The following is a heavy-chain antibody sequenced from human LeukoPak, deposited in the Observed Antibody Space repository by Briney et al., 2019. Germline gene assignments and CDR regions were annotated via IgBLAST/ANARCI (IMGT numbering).Heavy chain of an antibody. V-gene: IGHV3-11*01. CDR2: ISSSGSTK. CDR3: APKLYYFDH. CDR1: GFTFSDYY. D-gene: IGHD3-10*01. J-gene: IGHJ4*02. Sequence: GGSLRLSCAASGFTFSDYYMSWIRQAPGKGLEWVSYISSSGSTKHYADSVKGRFTISRDNAKNPLYLQMNSLRAEDTAVYYCAPKLYYFDHWGQGTLVTVSS.